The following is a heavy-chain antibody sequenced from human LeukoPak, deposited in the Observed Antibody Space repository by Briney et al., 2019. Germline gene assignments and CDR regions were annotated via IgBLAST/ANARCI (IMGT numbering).Heavy chain of an antibody. Sequence: GASLRLSCTASGFTFGDYAMSWFRQAPGKGLEWVGFIRAKTYGGTTQYAASVKDRFTISRDDSESIAYLQMNSLKTEDTAVYYCARADYGGNAGGFWGQGTLVTVSS. CDR2: IRAKTYGGTT. D-gene: IGHD4-23*01. V-gene: IGHV3-49*03. J-gene: IGHJ4*02. CDR3: ARADYGGNAGGF. CDR1: GFTFGDYA.